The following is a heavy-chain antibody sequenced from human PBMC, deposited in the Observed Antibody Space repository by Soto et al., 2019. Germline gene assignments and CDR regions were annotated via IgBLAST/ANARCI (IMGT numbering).Heavy chain of an antibody. J-gene: IGHJ6*02. CDR3: ARGGGIAAALYYYYGMDV. Sequence: SETLSLTCTVSGGSISSGDYYWSWIRQPPGKGLEWIGYIHYSGSTYYNPSLKSRVTISVDTSKNQFSLKLSSVTAADTAVYYCARGGGIAAALYYYYGMDVWGQGTTVTVSS. V-gene: IGHV4-30-4*01. CDR1: GGSISSGDYY. CDR2: IHYSGST. D-gene: IGHD6-13*01.